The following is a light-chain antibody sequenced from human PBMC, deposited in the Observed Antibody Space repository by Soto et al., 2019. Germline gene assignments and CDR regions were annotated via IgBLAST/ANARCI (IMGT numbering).Light chain of an antibody. J-gene: IGKJ3*01. CDR2: GAS. V-gene: IGKV3-15*01. CDR1: QSVSSD. CDR3: QQYNNWPPT. Sequence: EIGMTQSPATLSLSPGGRATLSCMASQSVSSDFAWYQQKPGQAPRLLIYGASSRATGIPARFSGSGSGTEFTLTISSLQSEDFAVYYCQQYNNWPPTFGPGTKVDI.